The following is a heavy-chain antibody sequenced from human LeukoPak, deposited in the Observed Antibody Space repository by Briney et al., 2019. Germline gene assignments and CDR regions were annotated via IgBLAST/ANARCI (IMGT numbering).Heavy chain of an antibody. J-gene: IGHJ3*02. V-gene: IGHV4-59*11. Sequence: PSETLSLTCAVSGDSFSSHYWTWIRQSPGTGLECIGYISHIGRTNYNPSLRSRVTISIDTSKNQFSLKLRSVTAADTAVYYCARDLFTVTKGFDIWGQGTMVSVSS. CDR1: GDSFSSHY. D-gene: IGHD4-17*01. CDR3: ARDLFTVTKGFDI. CDR2: ISHIGRT.